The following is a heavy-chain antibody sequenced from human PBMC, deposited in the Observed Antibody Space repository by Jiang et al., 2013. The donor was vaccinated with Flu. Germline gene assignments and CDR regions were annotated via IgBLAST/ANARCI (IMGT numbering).Heavy chain of an antibody. Sequence: QTLSLTCAISGDSVSSNGAAWNWFRQSPSRGLEWLGRTYYRSTWSNDYAVSAKSRISISPDTSKNLFSLHLSSVTPDDTAVYYCARDYNWNFDCWGQGTLVTVSS. CDR2: TYYRSTWSN. CDR3: ARDYNWNFDC. J-gene: IGHJ4*02. CDR1: GDSVSSNGAA. D-gene: IGHD1-1*01. V-gene: IGHV6-1*01.